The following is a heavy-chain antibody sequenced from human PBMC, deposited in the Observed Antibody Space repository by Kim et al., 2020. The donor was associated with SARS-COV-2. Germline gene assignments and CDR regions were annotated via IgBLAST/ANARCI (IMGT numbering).Heavy chain of an antibody. D-gene: IGHD7-27*01. CDR3: ARADWGLYYGMDV. J-gene: IGHJ6*02. CDR1: GFTFSDYY. CDR2: ISSSSSYT. V-gene: IGHV3-11*06. Sequence: GGSLRLSCAASGFTFSDYYMSWIRQAPGKGLEWVSYISSSSSYTNYADSVKGRFTISRDNAKNSLYLQMNSLRAEDTAVYYCARADWGLYYGMDVWGQGTTVTVSS.